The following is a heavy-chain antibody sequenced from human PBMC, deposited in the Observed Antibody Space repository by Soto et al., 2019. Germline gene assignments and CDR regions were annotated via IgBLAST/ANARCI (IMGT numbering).Heavy chain of an antibody. J-gene: IGHJ6*02. CDR2: ISGSGGST. D-gene: IGHD2-8*01. V-gene: IGHV3-23*01. Sequence: GGSLRLSCAASGFTFSSYAMSWVRQAPGKGLEWVSAISGSGGSTYYADSVKGRFTISRDNSKNTLYLQMNSLRAEDTAVYYCAKGVPLIFYYYYGMDVWGQGTTVTVSS. CDR1: GFTFSSYA. CDR3: AKGVPLIFYYYYGMDV.